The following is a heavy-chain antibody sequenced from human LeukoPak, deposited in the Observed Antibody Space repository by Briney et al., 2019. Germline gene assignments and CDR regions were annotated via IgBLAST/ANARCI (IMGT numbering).Heavy chain of an antibody. J-gene: IGHJ4*02. D-gene: IGHD3-22*01. CDR1: GFTFSSFA. Sequence: GGSLRLSCAASGFTFSSFAMSWVRQAPGKGLEWVSTVSFSAVSMFYADSVEGRFTISRDNSKNTLYLQMNSLRADDTAIYYCAKETPNYYDSSGYFDSRGQGTLVTVSS. CDR3: AKETPNYYDSSGYFDS. CDR2: VSFSAVSM. V-gene: IGHV3-23*01.